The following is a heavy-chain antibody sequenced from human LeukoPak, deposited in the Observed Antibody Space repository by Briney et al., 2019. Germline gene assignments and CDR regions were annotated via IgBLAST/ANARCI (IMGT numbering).Heavy chain of an antibody. CDR1: GGTFSSYA. D-gene: IGHD3-10*01. Sequence: ASVKVSCKASGGTFSSYAISWVRQAPGQGLEWMRGIIPIFGTANYAQKFQGRVTIAADESTSTAYMELSSLRSEDTAVYYCASPYRTYYYGSGSFDYWGQGTLVTVSS. V-gene: IGHV1-69*01. CDR2: IIPIFGTA. J-gene: IGHJ4*02. CDR3: ASPYRTYYYGSGSFDY.